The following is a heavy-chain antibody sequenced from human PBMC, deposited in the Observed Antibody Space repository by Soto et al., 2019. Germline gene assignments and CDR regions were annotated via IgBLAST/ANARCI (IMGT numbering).Heavy chain of an antibody. CDR2: ISAYNGNT. CDR3: ARDPLDYGDYVGLDY. Sequence: QVQLVQSGAEVKKPGASVKVSCKASGYTFTSYGISWVRQAPGQGLEWMGWISAYNGNTNCAQKLQGRVTMTTDTSTSTAYMELRSLRSDDTAVYYCARDPLDYGDYVGLDYWGQGTLVTVSS. CDR1: GYTFTSYG. D-gene: IGHD4-17*01. J-gene: IGHJ4*02. V-gene: IGHV1-18*01.